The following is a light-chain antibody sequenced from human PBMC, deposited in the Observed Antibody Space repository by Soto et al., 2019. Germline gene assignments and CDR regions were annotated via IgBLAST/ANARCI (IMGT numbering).Light chain of an antibody. Sequence: EIVLTQSPGTLSFTPGARATLSCRASQSVSSSYLAWYQQKPGQAPRLLIYGASSRATGIPDRFSGSGSGTDFTLTISRLEPQDFAVYYCQQYGSSPWTFGQGSKVDIK. CDR1: QSVSSSY. J-gene: IGKJ1*01. CDR3: QQYGSSPWT. V-gene: IGKV3-20*01. CDR2: GAS.